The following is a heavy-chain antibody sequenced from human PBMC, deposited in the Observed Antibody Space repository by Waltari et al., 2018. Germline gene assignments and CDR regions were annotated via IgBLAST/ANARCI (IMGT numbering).Heavy chain of an antibody. J-gene: IGHJ6*02. D-gene: IGHD3-16*01. CDR1: GFTFSDYY. Sequence: QVQLVESGGGLVKPGGSLRLSCAASGFTFSDYYMTWIRQGPGKGLGGVSYISLSGTTIDYSDAVKGRFTISRDNAKNSLFLEMNSLRAEDTAVYYCARVGRPFYAMDVWGQGITVTVSS. CDR3: ARVGRPFYAMDV. CDR2: ISLSGTTI. V-gene: IGHV3-11*01.